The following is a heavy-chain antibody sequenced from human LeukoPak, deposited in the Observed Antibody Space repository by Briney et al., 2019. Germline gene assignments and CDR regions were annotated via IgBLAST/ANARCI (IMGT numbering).Heavy chain of an antibody. CDR2: ISSSGSTI. CDR3: AKASLAVYANELDY. J-gene: IGHJ4*02. Sequence: GGSLRLSCAASGFTFSSYEMNWVRQAPGEGLEWVSYISSSGSTIYYADSVKGRFTISRDNAKNSLYLQMNSLRAEDTAVYYCAKASLAVYANELDYWGQGTLVTVSS. D-gene: IGHD2-8*02. CDR1: GFTFSSYE. V-gene: IGHV3-48*03.